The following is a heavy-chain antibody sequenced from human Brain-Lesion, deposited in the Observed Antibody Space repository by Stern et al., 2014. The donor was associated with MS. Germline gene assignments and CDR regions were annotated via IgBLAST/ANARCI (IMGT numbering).Heavy chain of an antibody. D-gene: IGHD3-3*01. CDR3: ARDQRGITIFGVVTDYYYLGMDV. CDR1: GYIFTGYY. Sequence: VQLVESGAEVKKPGASVKVSCKASGYIFTGYYIHWVRQAPGKGLEWMAWINPNTGCTNYAQKFQGRVTMSRDTSISTAYVELSSLTSDDTAVYYCARDQRGITIFGVVTDYYYLGMDVWGQGTTVTVSS. V-gene: IGHV1-2*02. CDR2: INPNTGCT. J-gene: IGHJ6*02.